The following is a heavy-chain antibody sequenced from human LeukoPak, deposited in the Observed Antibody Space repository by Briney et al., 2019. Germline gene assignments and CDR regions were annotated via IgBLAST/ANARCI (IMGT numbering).Heavy chain of an antibody. CDR2: IYYSGNT. J-gene: IGHJ4*02. D-gene: IGHD6-6*01. Sequence: SETLSLTCTVSGDSVSSSSYYWGWIRQPPGKGLEWIGSIYYSGNTYYNPSLRSRVTMSVDTSKNQVSPKLSSVTVADTAVYYCASETSSCFDYWGQGILVTVSS. CDR1: GDSVSSSSYY. V-gene: IGHV4-39*01. CDR3: ASETSSCFDY.